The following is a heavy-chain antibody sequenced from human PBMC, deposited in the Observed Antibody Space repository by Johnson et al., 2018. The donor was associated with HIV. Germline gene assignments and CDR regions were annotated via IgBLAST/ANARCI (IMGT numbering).Heavy chain of an antibody. CDR1: GFTFSSYA. V-gene: IGHV3-30*04. CDR3: ARGKDMGGTGAFDI. J-gene: IGHJ3*02. D-gene: IGHD6-19*01. Sequence: QVQLVESGGGVVQPGRSLRLSCAASGFTFSSYAMHWVRQAPGKGLEWVAVISYDGSNKYYADSVKGRFTISRDNSKNTLYLQMNSLRAEDTAVYYCARGKDMGGTGAFDIWGQGTMVTVSS. CDR2: ISYDGSNK.